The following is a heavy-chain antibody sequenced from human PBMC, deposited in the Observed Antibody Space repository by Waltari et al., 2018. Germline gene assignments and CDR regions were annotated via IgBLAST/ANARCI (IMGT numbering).Heavy chain of an antibody. CDR3: ATAGLVTVWYFQH. J-gene: IGHJ1*01. CDR1: GYTFTDYY. CDR2: VDPEDGET. Sequence: EVQLVQSGAEVKKPGATVKISCKASGYTFTDYYMHWVQQAPGKGLEWMGRVDPEDGETRYAEKFQGRVTITADASTDTAYMELSGLRSEDTAVYYCATAGLVTVWYFQHWGQGTLVTVSS. D-gene: IGHD6-19*01. V-gene: IGHV1-69-2*01.